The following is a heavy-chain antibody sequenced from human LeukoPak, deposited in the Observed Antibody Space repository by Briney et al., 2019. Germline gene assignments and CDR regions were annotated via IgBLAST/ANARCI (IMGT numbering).Heavy chain of an antibody. CDR3: ARGLDKYDYWSGYFLAY. J-gene: IGHJ4*02. CDR2: INPSSGGT. V-gene: IGHV1-2*02. CDR1: GYTFTGYY. Sequence: ASVKVSCKASGYTFTGYYMYLVRQAPGQGLEWMGWINPSSGGTNYAQTFQGRVTMTRDTSISTAYMELSRLRSDDTAVYYCARGLDKYDYWSGYFLAYWGQGTLVTVSS. D-gene: IGHD3-3*01.